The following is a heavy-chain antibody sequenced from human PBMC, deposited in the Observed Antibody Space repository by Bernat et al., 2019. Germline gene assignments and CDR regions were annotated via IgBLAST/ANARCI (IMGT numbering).Heavy chain of an antibody. D-gene: IGHD4-17*01. CDR2: IYYSGST. CDR3: ARWRGNVIYGDYPNDAFDI. J-gene: IGHJ3*02. CDR1: GGSISSGGYY. V-gene: IGHV4-31*03. Sequence: QVQLQESGPGLVKPSQTLSLTCTVSGGSISSGGYYWSWIRQHPGKGLEWIGYIYYSGSTYYNPSLKSRVTISVDTSKNQFSLKLSSVTAADTAVYYCARWRGNVIYGDYPNDAFDIWGQGTMVTVSS.